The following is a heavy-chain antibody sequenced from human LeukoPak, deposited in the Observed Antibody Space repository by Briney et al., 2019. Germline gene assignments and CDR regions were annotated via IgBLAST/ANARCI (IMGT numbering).Heavy chain of an antibody. CDR1: GGSFSGYY. CDR3: ARGLRRYSSGWYTFYCDY. CDR2: INHSGST. D-gene: IGHD6-19*01. J-gene: IGHJ4*02. V-gene: IGHV4-34*01. Sequence: SSETLSLTCAVYGGSFSGYYWSWIRQPPGKGLEWIGEINHSGSTNYNPSLKSRVTISVDTSKNQFSLKLSSVTAADTAVYYCARGLRRYSSGWYTFYCDYWGQGTLVTVSS.